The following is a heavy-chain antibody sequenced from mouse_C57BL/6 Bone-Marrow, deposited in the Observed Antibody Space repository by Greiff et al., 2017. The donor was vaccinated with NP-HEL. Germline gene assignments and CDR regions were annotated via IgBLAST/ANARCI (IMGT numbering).Heavy chain of an antibody. V-gene: IGHV5-6*02. D-gene: IGHD2-3*01. CDR1: GFTFSSYG. Sequence: EVMLVESGGDLVKPGGSLKLSCAASGFTFSSYGMSWVRQTPDKRLEWVATISSGGSYTYYPDSVKGRFTISRDNAKNTLYLQMSSLKSEDTAMYYCARHRWLLKNYAMDYWGQGTSVTVSS. CDR2: ISSGGSYT. CDR3: ARHRWLLKNYAMDY. J-gene: IGHJ4*01.